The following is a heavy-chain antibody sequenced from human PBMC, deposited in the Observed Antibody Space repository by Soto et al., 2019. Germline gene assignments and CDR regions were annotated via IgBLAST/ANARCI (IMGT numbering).Heavy chain of an antibody. CDR1: GGSINSDYW. Sequence: QVQLQESGPGLVKPSGTLSLTCGVSGGSINSDYWWSWVRQAPGKALEWIGEVHRSGATNYIQSLKTRIPMSVDKSGNPVSLDLTSVTDADTAVYFCARGFSYRWVYWGQGILVIVSS. D-gene: IGHD3-16*02. J-gene: IGHJ4*02. CDR3: ARGFSYRWVY. V-gene: IGHV4-4*02. CDR2: VHRSGAT.